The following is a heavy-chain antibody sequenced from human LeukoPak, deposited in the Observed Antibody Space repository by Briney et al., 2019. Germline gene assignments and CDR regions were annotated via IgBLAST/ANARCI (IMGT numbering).Heavy chain of an antibody. CDR1: GMSLNIDG. CDR3: TRGREGNYGLFDS. D-gene: IGHD3-10*01. V-gene: IGHV3-74*01. CDR2: ISNDGRST. J-gene: IGHJ4*02. Sequence: QPGGSVELSCVASGMSLNIDGLRRIRKTPGSGLVWGSRISNDGRSTSFEDSVKGRFTISRDNAKNTLYLQMNSLSAEDTAVYYCTRGREGNYGLFDSWGQGTLVTVSS.